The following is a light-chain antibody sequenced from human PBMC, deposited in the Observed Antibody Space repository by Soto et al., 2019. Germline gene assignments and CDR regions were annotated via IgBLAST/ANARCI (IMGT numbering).Light chain of an antibody. J-gene: IGLJ3*02. V-gene: IGLV2-14*01. CDR3: SSYTPSRYLV. Sequence: QSALTQPASVSGSPGQSVTISCTGTTRDVGGHDYVSWYRQYPGKAPQLLIYEVTNRPSGVSNRFSGSKSGNTASLTISGLQDDDESDYYCSSYTPSRYLVFGGGTKVTVL. CDR1: TRDVGGHDY. CDR2: EVT.